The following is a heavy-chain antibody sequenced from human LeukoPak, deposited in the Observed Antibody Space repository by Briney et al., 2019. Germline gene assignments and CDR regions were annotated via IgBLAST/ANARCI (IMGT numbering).Heavy chain of an antibody. J-gene: IGHJ4*02. D-gene: IGHD3-16*01. CDR3: ARGSVGGGNYFDY. V-gene: IGHV3-30*04. CDR2: ISYDGSNK. Sequence: PGGSLRLSCAASGFTFSSYAMHWVRQAPGKGLEWVAVISYDGSNKYYADSVKGRFTISRDNSKNTLYLQMNSLRAEDTAVYYCARGSVGGGNYFDYWGQGTLVTVSS. CDR1: GFTFSSYA.